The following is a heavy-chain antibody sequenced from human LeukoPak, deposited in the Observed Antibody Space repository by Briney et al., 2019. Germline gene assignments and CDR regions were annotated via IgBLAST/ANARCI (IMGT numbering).Heavy chain of an antibody. Sequence: ASVKVSCKTSTGYYMHWVRQAPGQGLEYMGWIHPNSGASKSVPKFQGRVTMTRHTSINTDYVELSSLTSDDTAMYYCAREGRAGSSGWFGAFDIWGQGTMVIVSS. CDR3: AREGRAGSSGWFGAFDI. CDR2: IHPNSGAS. J-gene: IGHJ3*02. CDR1: TGYY. V-gene: IGHV1-2*02. D-gene: IGHD6-13*01.